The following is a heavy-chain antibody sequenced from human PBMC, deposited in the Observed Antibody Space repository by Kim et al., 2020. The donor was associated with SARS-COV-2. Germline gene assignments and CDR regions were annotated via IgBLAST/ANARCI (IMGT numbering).Heavy chain of an antibody. Sequence: GGSLRLSCAASGFTFSSYGMHWVRQAPGKGLEWVAVIWYDGSNKYYADSVKGRFTISRDNSKNTLYLQMNSLRAEDTAVYYCARDSTVVTPKGHYFDYWGQGTLVTVSS. CDR3: ARDSTVVTPKGHYFDY. V-gene: IGHV3-33*01. J-gene: IGHJ4*02. CDR2: IWYDGSNK. D-gene: IGHD2-21*02. CDR1: GFTFSSYG.